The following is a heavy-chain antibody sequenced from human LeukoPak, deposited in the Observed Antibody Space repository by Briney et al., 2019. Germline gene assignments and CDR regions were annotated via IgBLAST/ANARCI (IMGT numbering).Heavy chain of an antibody. J-gene: IGHJ4*02. D-gene: IGHD3-10*01. Sequence: GGSLRLSCAASGFTFTSYWMSWVRQAPGKGLEWVANIKQDGSEKYYGDSVKGRFTISRDNAKNSLYLQMNSLRAEDTAVYYCARDRYYGSGSSDYWGRGTLVTVSS. V-gene: IGHV3-7*01. CDR2: IKQDGSEK. CDR3: ARDRYYGSGSSDY. CDR1: GFTFTSYW.